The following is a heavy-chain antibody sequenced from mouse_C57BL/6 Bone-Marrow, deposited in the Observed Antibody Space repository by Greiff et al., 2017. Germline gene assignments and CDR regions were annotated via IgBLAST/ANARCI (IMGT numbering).Heavy chain of an antibody. J-gene: IGHJ3*01. CDR3: ARSRGWLLRSLFAY. V-gene: IGHV1-82*01. D-gene: IGHD2-3*01. Sequence: QVQLKESGPELVKPGASVKISCKASGYAFSSSWMNWVKQRHGKGLEWIGRIYPGDGDNNYNGKFKGKATLTADKSSSTAYMQLSSLTSEDSAVYVCARSRGWLLRSLFAYWGQGTLVTVSA. CDR1: GYAFSSSW. CDR2: IYPGDGDN.